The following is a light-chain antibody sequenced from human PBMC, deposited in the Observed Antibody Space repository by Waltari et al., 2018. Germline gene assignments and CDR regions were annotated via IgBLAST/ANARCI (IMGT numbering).Light chain of an antibody. Sequence: DIQMTQSPPAVSASAGDRVTITCRASQDISNYLAWFQQKPGKAPKRLIFAASSLQSGVPSRFSGSGSATEFTLTISNLQPEDFGTYYCLQDNTYPWTFGQGTRVDI. CDR3: LQDNTYPWT. V-gene: IGKV1-17*03. CDR2: AAS. CDR1: QDISNY. J-gene: IGKJ1*01.